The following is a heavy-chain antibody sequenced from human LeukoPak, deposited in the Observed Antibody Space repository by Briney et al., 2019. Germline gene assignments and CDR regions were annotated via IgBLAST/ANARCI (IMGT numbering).Heavy chain of an antibody. Sequence: SETLSLTCAVYGGSFSGYYWSWIRQPPGKGLEWIGEINHGGSTNYNPSLKSRVTISVDTSKNQFSLKLSSVTAADTAVYYCARDFDYGDYVASLDYWGQGTLVTVSS. CDR3: ARDFDYGDYVASLDY. J-gene: IGHJ4*02. CDR2: INHGGST. CDR1: GGSFSGYY. D-gene: IGHD4-17*01. V-gene: IGHV4-34*01.